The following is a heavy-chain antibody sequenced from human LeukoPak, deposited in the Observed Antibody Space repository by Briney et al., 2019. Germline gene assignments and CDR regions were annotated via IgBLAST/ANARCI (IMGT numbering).Heavy chain of an antibody. J-gene: IGHJ4*02. D-gene: IGHD6-19*01. CDR1: GGSISSDTYY. CDR3: ARVGWQWGGNTFDY. V-gene: IGHV4-39*07. Sequence: SETLSLTCNVSGGSISSDTYYWDWIRQPPGKGLEWIGSIYNSGSTHNNPSLNSRVTVSRDTSKNQFSLKVTSMTAADTAVYYCARVGWQWGGNTFDYWGQGILVTVSS. CDR2: IYNSGST.